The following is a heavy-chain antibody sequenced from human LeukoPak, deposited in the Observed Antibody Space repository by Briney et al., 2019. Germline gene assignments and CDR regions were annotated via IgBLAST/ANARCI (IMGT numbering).Heavy chain of an antibody. CDR1: DYSISIAYY. CDR3: AGSIVVVVAATPGWFDP. D-gene: IGHD2-15*01. CDR2: IYHSGST. V-gene: IGHV4-38-2*01. Sequence: SETLSLTCAVSDYSISIAYYWGWIRQPPGKGLEWIGSIYHSGSTYYNPSLKSRVTISVDTSKNQFSLKLSSVTAADTAVYYCAGSIVVVVAATPGWFDPWGQGTLVTVSS. J-gene: IGHJ5*02.